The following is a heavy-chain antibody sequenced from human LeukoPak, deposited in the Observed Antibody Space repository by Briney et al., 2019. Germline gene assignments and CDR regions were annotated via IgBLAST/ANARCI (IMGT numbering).Heavy chain of an antibody. J-gene: IGHJ5*02. CDR3: ARDMPARHYDILTGYYSPDSKRNWFDP. D-gene: IGHD3-9*01. CDR2: IYYSGST. V-gene: IGHV4-39*07. Sequence: PSETLSLTCAVSGGSINNNHYYWGWIRQPPGKGLEWIGSIYYSGSTYYNPSLKSRVTISVDTSENQFSLKLSSVTAADTAVYYCARDMPARHYDILTGYYSPDSKRNWFDPWGQGTLVTVSS. CDR1: GGSINNNHYY.